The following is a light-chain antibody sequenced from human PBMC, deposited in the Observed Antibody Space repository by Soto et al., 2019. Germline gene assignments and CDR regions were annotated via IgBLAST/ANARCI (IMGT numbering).Light chain of an antibody. J-gene: IGLJ1*01. CDR1: SSDVGGYDY. V-gene: IGLV2-14*01. Sequence: QSALAQPASVSGSPGQSITISCTGTSSDVGGYDYVSWYQLHPGKAPKLMVFEVSNWPSGVSYRFSGSKSGNTASLTISGLQAEDEADYFCSSYSISTAYLFGTGTKV. CDR2: EVS. CDR3: SSYSISTAYL.